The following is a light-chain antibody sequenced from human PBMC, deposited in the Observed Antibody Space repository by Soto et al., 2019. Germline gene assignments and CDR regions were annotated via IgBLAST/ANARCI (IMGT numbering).Light chain of an antibody. V-gene: IGLV2-14*01. CDR2: DVS. CDR3: SSYTSSITPYV. CDR1: SSDVGGYNY. Sequence: QSALTQPASVSGSPGQSITISCTGTSSDVGGYNYVSWYQQHPGKAPQLIIYDVSNRPSGLSTRFSASKSGNTASLTISGLQAEDEADYYCSSYTSSITPYVFGTGTKVTGL. J-gene: IGLJ1*01.